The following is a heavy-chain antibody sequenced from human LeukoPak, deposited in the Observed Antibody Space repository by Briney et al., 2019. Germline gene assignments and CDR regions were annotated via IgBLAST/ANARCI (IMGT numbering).Heavy chain of an antibody. V-gene: IGHV4-34*01. CDR1: VGSFNGYY. J-gene: IGHJ6*03. Sequence: PSETLSLTCGVYVGSFNGYYWSWIRQTPGKGLEWIGQINHSGRTSYNPSLKSRSTISKDTSQRQFSLNLTSVTAADTAVYYCARGETVFGVVQSDFYMDVWGTGTTVTVSS. D-gene: IGHD3-3*01. CDR3: ARGETVFGVVQSDFYMDV. CDR2: INHSGRT.